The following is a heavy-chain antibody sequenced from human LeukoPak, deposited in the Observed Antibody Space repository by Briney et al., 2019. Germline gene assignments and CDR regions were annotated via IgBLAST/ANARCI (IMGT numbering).Heavy chain of an antibody. V-gene: IGHV5-51*01. D-gene: IGHD5-18*01. CDR2: IYPGDSDT. CDR3: ARRKDSYGYPTFDY. Sequence: GESLKISYKGSGYSFTSYWIGWVRQMPGKGPEWMGIIYPGDSDTRCSPSVQGQVTISADKSISTAYLQWSSLKASDTAMYYCARRKDSYGYPTFDYWGQGTLVTVSS. CDR1: GYSFTSYW. J-gene: IGHJ4*02.